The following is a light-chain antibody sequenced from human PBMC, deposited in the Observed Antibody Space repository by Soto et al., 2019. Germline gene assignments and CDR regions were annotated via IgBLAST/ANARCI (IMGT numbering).Light chain of an antibody. CDR1: QSLLHSNGYNY. CDR3: XXXXXXPPYT. Sequence: DLVMTQSPLSLPVTPGEPASISCRSSQSLLHSNGYNYLDWYLQKPGQSPQLLIYLGSNRASGVPARFSGSGSGTDFTLNISRLEAXXXXXXXXXXXXXXPPYTFGQGTKLEIK. V-gene: IGKV2-28*01. J-gene: IGKJ2*01. CDR2: LGS.